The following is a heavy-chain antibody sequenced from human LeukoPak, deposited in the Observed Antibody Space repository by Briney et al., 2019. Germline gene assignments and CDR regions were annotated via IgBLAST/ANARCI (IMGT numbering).Heavy chain of an antibody. D-gene: IGHD3-22*01. CDR1: GFTFSSYS. CDR3: AAYYYGSREYDTVPRHDY. Sequence: PGGSLRLSCAASGFTFSSYSMNWVRQAPGQGLEWVSSISHISSNIYYADSVKGRFTISRDNAKNSLYLQMHSLKTEDTAVYYCAAYYYGSREYDTVPRHDYWGQGTLVTVSS. J-gene: IGHJ4*02. CDR2: ISHISSNI. V-gene: IGHV3-21*03.